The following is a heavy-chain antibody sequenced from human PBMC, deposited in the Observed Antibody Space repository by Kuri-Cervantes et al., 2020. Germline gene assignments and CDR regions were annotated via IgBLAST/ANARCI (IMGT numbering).Heavy chain of an antibody. J-gene: IGHJ4*02. CDR2: VHYSGGT. CDR1: GGSISGYY. CDR3: TRALYGSNSDYDY. V-gene: IGHV4-59*01. Sequence: ESLKISCTVSGGSISGYYWSWVRQPPGEGLEWIGYVHYSGGTDYNPSLKSRLAISVDTSKNQFSLQLGSVTVADTAVYYCTRALYGSNSDYDYWGQGTLVTVSS. D-gene: IGHD4-23*01.